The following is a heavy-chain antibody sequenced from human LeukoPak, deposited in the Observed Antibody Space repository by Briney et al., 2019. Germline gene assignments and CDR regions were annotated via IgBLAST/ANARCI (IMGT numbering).Heavy chain of an antibody. CDR3: AKGVYSSSPYFDY. D-gene: IGHD6-6*01. J-gene: IGHJ4*02. CDR1: GFTFSSYA. CDR2: IRYDGSNK. Sequence: GGSLRLSCAASGFTFSSYAMSWVRQAPGKGLGWVAFIRYDGSNKYYADSVKGRFTISRDNSKNTLYLQMNSLRAEDTAVYYCAKGVYSSSPYFDYWGQGTLVTVSS. V-gene: IGHV3-30*02.